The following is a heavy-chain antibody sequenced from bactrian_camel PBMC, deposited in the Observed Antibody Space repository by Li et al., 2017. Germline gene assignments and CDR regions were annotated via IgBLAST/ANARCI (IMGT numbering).Heavy chain of an antibody. CDR2: ILNDVSRT. CDR1: GFTFSAFA. CDR3: AGGGYYSTDEFNY. Sequence: HVQLVESGGGLVQPGGSLRLSCAASGFTFSAFAMSWVRQAPGKGLEWVSAILNDVSRTYYADSVKGRYTISRDNAKNTLYLQMSSLSPEDAAMYYCAGGGYYSTDEFNYWGQGTQVTVS. J-gene: IGHJ4*01. V-gene: IGHV3S7*01. D-gene: IGHD2*01.